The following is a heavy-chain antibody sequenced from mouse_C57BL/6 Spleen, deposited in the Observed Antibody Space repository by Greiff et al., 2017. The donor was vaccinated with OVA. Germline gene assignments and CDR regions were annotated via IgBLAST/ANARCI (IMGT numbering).Heavy chain of an antibody. CDR3: ARGYYYDWYFDV. J-gene: IGHJ1*03. D-gene: IGHD1-1*01. V-gene: IGHV1-19*01. CDR1: GYTFTDYY. CDR2: INPYNGGT. Sequence: EVQLQQSGPVLVKPGASVKMSCKASGYTFTDYYMNWVKQSHGKSLEWIGVINPYNGGTSYNQKFKGKATLTVDKSSSTAYMELNSRTSEDSAVYYCARGYYYDWYFDVWGTGTTVTVSS.